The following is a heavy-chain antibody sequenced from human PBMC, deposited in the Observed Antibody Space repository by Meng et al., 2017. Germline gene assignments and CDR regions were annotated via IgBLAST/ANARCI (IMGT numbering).Heavy chain of an antibody. J-gene: IGHJ4*02. CDR3: ARLHYYDFWSGSHYFDY. CDR1: GGSISSYY. V-gene: IGHV4-59*01. D-gene: IGHD3-3*01. CDR2: IYYSGST. Sequence: QVPLQESGPGLVKPSETLSLTCTVSGGSISSYYWSWIRQPPGKGLEWIGYIYYSGSTNYNPSLKSRVTISVDTSKNQFSLKLSSVTAADTAVYYCARLHYYDFWSGSHYFDYWGQGTLVTVSS.